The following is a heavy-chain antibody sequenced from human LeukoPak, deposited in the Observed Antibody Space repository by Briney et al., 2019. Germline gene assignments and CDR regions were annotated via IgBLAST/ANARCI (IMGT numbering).Heavy chain of an antibody. J-gene: IGHJ6*02. CDR2: ISSSSSYI. CDR3: ARDTPPFNYGMDV. D-gene: IGHD2/OR15-2a*01. V-gene: IGHV3-21*01. CDR1: GFTFSGYS. Sequence: PGGSLRLSCAASGFTFSGYSMNWVRQAPGKGLEWVSSISSSSSYIYYADSVKGRFTISRDNAKNSLYLQMNSLRAEDTAVYYCARDTPPFNYGMDVWGQGTTVTVSS.